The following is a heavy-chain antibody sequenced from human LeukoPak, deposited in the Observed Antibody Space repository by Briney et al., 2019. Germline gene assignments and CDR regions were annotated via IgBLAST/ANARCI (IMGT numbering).Heavy chain of an antibody. Sequence: ASVKVSCMASGYTFTSYGISWVRQAPGQGLEWMGWISAYNGNTNYAQKLQGRVTMTTDTSTSTAYMELRSLRSDDTAVYYCARITMVRGVHYYYYYYMDVWGKGTTVTISS. J-gene: IGHJ6*03. V-gene: IGHV1-18*01. CDR3: ARITMVRGVHYYYYYYMDV. CDR2: ISAYNGNT. D-gene: IGHD3-10*01. CDR1: GYTFTSYG.